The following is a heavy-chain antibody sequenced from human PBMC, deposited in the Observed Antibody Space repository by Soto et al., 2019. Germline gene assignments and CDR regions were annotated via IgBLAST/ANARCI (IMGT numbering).Heavy chain of an antibody. Sequence: PGESLKISCKGSGCSFISYWIGWVRQMPGKGLEWMGIIYPGDSDTRYSPSFQGQVTISADKSISTAYLQWSSLKASDTAMYYCARLSRTTVTTGWFDPWGQGTLVTVSS. CDR1: GCSFISYW. V-gene: IGHV5-51*01. CDR2: IYPGDSDT. CDR3: ARLSRTTVTTGWFDP. D-gene: IGHD4-4*01. J-gene: IGHJ5*02.